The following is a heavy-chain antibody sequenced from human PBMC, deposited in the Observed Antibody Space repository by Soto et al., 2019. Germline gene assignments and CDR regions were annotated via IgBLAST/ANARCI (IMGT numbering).Heavy chain of an antibody. J-gene: IGHJ3*02. CDR3: AIYYGSGSYYRRDDASDI. Sequence: SETLSLTCTVSGGSISSSSYYWGWIRQPPGKGLEWIGSIYYSGSTYYNPSLKSRVTISVDTSKNQFSLKLSSVTAADTAVYYCAIYYGSGSYYRRDDASDIWGQGTMVTLSS. D-gene: IGHD3-10*01. CDR1: GGSISSSSYY. CDR2: IYYSGST. V-gene: IGHV4-39*01.